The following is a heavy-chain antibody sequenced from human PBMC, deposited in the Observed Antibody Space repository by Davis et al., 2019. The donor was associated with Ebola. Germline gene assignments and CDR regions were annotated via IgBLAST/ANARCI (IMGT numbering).Heavy chain of an antibody. D-gene: IGHD4-17*01. J-gene: IGHJ5*02. CDR2: IDHIGET. CDR1: GGPIESDH. Sequence: PSETRSLTCTVPGGPIESDHWGWMRQLPGKGREWNGYIDHIGETNYNPSLKSRVTRSLDTSETRFFLNLTTVTDADTAVYFCARAAVTSIKSWLDPWGQGTLVTVSS. CDR3: ARAAVTSIKSWLDP. V-gene: IGHV4-59*01.